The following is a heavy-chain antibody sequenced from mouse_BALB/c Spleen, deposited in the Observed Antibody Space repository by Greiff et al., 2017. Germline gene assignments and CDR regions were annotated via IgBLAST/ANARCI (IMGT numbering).Heavy chain of an antibody. D-gene: IGHD2-2*01. CDR2: ISYSGST. CDR3: ARFGYDLRYYFDY. Sequence: EVKLVESGPGLVKPSQSLSLTCTVTGYSITSDYAWNWIRQFPGNKLEWMGYISYSGSTTYNPSLKSRISITRDTSKNQFFLQLNSVTTEDTATYYCARFGYDLRYYFDYWGQGTTLTVSS. J-gene: IGHJ2*01. CDR1: GYSITSDYA. V-gene: IGHV3-2*02.